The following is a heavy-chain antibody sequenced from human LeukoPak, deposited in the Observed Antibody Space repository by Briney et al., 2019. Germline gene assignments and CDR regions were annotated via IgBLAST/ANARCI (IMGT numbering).Heavy chain of an antibody. CDR1: GFTFSSYV. V-gene: IGHV3-23*01. J-gene: IGHJ4*02. D-gene: IGHD5-12*01. CDR3: AKDRSGYSGYDQLDY. Sequence: GGSLRLSCAASGFTFSSYVMSWVRQAPGKGLEWVSSISNSGGSTYYADSVKGRFTISRDNSKNTLYLQMNSLRAEDTAVYYCAKDRSGYSGYDQLDYWGQGTLVTVSS. CDR2: ISNSGGST.